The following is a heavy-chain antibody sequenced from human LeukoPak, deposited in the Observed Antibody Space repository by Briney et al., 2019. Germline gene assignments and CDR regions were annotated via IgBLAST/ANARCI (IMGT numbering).Heavy chain of an antibody. CDR2: ISWSGDNT. CDR3: AKAYGDH. D-gene: IGHD4-17*01. CDR1: GFTFNINA. Sequence: PGGSLRLSCAASGFTFNINAMSWVRQAPGKGLERVSGISWSGDNTYYADSVKGRFTISRDNSKNTLYLQMNSLRAEDTAVYYCAKAYGDHWGQGTLVTVSS. V-gene: IGHV3-23*01. J-gene: IGHJ4*02.